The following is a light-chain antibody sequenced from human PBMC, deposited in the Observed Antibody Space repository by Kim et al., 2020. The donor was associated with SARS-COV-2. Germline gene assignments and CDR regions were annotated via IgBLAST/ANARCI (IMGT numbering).Light chain of an antibody. CDR2: GAS. CDR3: QQYNNWPPLT. Sequence: PQGERAPLSCRASQSVSSNVAWYQQKPGQAPRLLIYGASTRATGIPARFSGSGSGTEFTLTISSLQSEDFAVYYCQQYNNWPPLTFGGGTKVDIK. J-gene: IGKJ4*01. V-gene: IGKV3-15*01. CDR1: QSVSSN.